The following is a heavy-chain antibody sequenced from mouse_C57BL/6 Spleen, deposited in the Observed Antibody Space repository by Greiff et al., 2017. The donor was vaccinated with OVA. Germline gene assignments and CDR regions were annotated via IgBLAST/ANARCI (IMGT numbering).Heavy chain of an antibody. J-gene: IGHJ2*01. CDR3: ARFNWDVGFDY. V-gene: IGHV1-69*01. CDR1: GYTFNSYW. CDR2: IDPSDSYT. D-gene: IGHD4-1*02. Sequence: VQLQQPGAELVMPGASVKLSCKASGYTFNSYWMHWVKQRPGQGLEWIGEIDPSDSYTNYYQKFKGKSTLTVDKSSSTAYMQLSSLTSEDSAVYYCARFNWDVGFDYWGQGTTLTVSS.